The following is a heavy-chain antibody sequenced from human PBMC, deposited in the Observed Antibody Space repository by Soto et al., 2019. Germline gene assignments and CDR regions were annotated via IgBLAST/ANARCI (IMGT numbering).Heavy chain of an antibody. CDR1: GGTFSSYT. V-gene: IGHV1-69*02. J-gene: IGHJ3*02. D-gene: IGHD4-17*01. CDR2: IIPILGIA. CDR3: ARVATVTTDGAFDI. Sequence: QVQLVQSGAEVKKPGSSVKVSCKASGGTFSSYTISWVRQAPGQGLEWMGRIIPILGIANYAQKFQGRVKSPADKSTSTAYMELSSLRSEDTAVYYCARVATVTTDGAFDIWGQGTMVTVSS.